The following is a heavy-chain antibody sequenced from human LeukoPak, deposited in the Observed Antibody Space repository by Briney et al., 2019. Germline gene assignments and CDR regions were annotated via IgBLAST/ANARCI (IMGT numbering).Heavy chain of an antibody. CDR2: IISFFDTT. V-gene: IGHV1-69*01. J-gene: IGHJ6*03. Sequence: GSSVTVSFTHSVSSFNNYAIAWVRQAPGQGLEWMGGIISFFDTTDFAQRFQGRVTISADESSSTVYMELSSLRSEDTAIYYCARIIAGATGVYYMDIWGKGTSVTVSS. D-gene: IGHD1-26*01. CDR3: ARIIAGATGVYYMDI. CDR1: VSSFNNYA.